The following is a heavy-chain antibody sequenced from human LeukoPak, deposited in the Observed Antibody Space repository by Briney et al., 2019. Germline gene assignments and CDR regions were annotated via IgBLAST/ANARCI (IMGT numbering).Heavy chain of an antibody. CDR3: ARVEGP. J-gene: IGHJ4*02. V-gene: IGHV3-7*03. CDR2: IKQDGSQK. Sequence: GGSVTLSCAASVFSFSSYWISWVRHAPGKGLEWLANIKQDGSQKYYVDSVKGRFTISRDNAKNSLYLQMNSLRAEDTAVYYCARVEGPWGQGTLVTVSS. CDR1: VFSFSSYW.